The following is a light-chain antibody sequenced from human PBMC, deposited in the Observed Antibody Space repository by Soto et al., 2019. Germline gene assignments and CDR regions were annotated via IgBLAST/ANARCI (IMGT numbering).Light chain of an antibody. CDR2: VNSYGSH. CDR1: SVHSTYD. Sequence: QAVVTQSPSASASLGASVKLTCTLSSVHSTYDIAWHQQQPEKGPRYLMKVNSYGSHTKGDGIPDRFSGSSSGAEGYLTISGLQFGGGGDYYCKTWGTGIRVFGGGPKLPVL. J-gene: IGLJ3*02. V-gene: IGLV4-69*01. CDR3: KTWGTGIRV.